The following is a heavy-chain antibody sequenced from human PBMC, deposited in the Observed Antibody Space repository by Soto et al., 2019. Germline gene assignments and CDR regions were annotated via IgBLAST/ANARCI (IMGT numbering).Heavy chain of an antibody. CDR3: AKDQVRGAALREYYFTT. CDR2: ISYDGSNK. D-gene: IGHD3-10*01. CDR1: GFTFSSYG. Sequence: QVQLVESGGGVVQPGRSLRLSCAASGFTFSSYGMHWVRQAPGKGLEWVAVISYDGSNKYYADSVKGRFTISRDNSKNTLYLQMNSLRAEDTAVYYCAKDQVRGAALREYYFTTGAREPWSPSPQ. J-gene: IGHJ4*02. V-gene: IGHV3-30*18.